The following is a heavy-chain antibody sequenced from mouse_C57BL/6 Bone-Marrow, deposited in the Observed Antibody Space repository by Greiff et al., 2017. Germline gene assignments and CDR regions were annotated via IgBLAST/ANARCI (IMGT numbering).Heavy chain of an antibody. Sequence: EVQVVESGGGLVQPGGSLKLSCAASGFTFSDYGMAWVRQAPRKGPEWVAFISNLAYSIYYADTVTGRFTISRENAKNTLYLEMSSLRSEDTAMYYCARLFMITTRRTFAYWGQGTLVTVSA. J-gene: IGHJ3*01. D-gene: IGHD2-4*01. CDR3: ARLFMITTRRTFAY. CDR2: ISNLAYSI. CDR1: GFTFSDYG. V-gene: IGHV5-15*01.